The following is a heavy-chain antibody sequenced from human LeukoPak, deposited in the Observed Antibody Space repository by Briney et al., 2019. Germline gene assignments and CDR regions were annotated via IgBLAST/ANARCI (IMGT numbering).Heavy chain of an antibody. CDR3: ARVHRVYSGYDFSFDY. CDR2: IYTSGST. CDR1: GGSISSYY. Sequence: PSETLSLTCTVSGGSISSYYWSWIRQPAGKGLEWIGRIYTSGSTNYNPSLKSRVAMSVDTSKNQFSLKLGSVTAADTAVYYCARVHRVYSGYDFSFDYWGQGTLVTVSS. D-gene: IGHD5-12*01. V-gene: IGHV4-4*07. J-gene: IGHJ4*02.